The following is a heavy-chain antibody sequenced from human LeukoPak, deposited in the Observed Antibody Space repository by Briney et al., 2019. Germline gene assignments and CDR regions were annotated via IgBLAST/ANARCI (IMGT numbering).Heavy chain of an antibody. CDR3: ARYGSIVAAGTFDY. D-gene: IGHD6-13*01. CDR1: GFSFTDYP. V-gene: IGHV3-48*02. Sequence: GGSLRLSCATSGFSFTDYPMNWVRQAPGKGLEWISNIRTTAEGAKYAYYADSVKGRVTISRDDGKNTLYLHMNSLRDDDTAVYYCARYGSIVAAGTFDYWGQGTLVTVSS. CDR2: IRTTAEGAKYA. J-gene: IGHJ4*02.